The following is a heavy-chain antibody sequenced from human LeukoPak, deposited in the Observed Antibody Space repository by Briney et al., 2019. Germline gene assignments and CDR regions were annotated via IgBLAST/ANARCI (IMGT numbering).Heavy chain of an antibody. J-gene: IGHJ6*02. V-gene: IGHV1-18*01. Sequence: ASVKVSCKASGYTFTSYGISWVRQAPGQGLEWMGWISAYNGNTNYAQKLQGRVTMTTDTSTSTAYMELRSLRSDDTAVYYCARDGSGWYFHYYYGMDVWGQGNTVTVSS. D-gene: IGHD6-19*01. CDR3: ARDGSGWYFHYYYGMDV. CDR2: ISAYNGNT. CDR1: GYTFTSYG.